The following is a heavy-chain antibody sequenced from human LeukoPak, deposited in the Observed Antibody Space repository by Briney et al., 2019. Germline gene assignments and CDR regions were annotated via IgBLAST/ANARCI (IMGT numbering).Heavy chain of an antibody. V-gene: IGHV3-33*01. CDR2: IWYDGSKN. CDR1: GFTFSNYG. D-gene: IGHD3-22*01. CDR3: VTATMIPNPFDY. Sequence: GGSLRLSCAASGFTFSNYGMHWVRQAPGKGLEWVAVIWYDGSKNYYADSVKGRFTISRDNSKNTLYLQMNSLRAEDTAVYYCVTATMIPNPFDYWGQGTLVTVSS. J-gene: IGHJ4*02.